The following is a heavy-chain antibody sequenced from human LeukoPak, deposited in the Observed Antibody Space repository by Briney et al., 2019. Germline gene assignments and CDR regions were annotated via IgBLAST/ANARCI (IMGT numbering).Heavy chain of an antibody. Sequence: SETLSLTCTVSGGSISSGGYYWSWIRQPPGKGLEWIGYIYYSGSTNYNPSLKSRVTISVDTSKNQFSLKLSSVTAADTAVYYCARDAGDYGGVNWFDPWGQGTLVTVSS. V-gene: IGHV4-61*08. D-gene: IGHD4-23*01. CDR1: GGSISSGGYY. CDR3: ARDAGDYGGVNWFDP. J-gene: IGHJ5*02. CDR2: IYYSGST.